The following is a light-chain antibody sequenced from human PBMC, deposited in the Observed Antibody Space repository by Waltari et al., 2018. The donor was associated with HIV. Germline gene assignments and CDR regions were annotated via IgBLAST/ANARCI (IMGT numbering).Light chain of an antibody. J-gene: IGLJ2*01. CDR1: ATAARA. CDR3: QVVDIGGDPSVV. Sequence: YVLPQPPSLSAAPGQPATISRGRNATAARAVYCYQQKPGQAPALVVFDVSARPSGIPERFAGSNFGTTTTAYLTISRVEAGDEADYFCQVVDIGGDPSVVFGGGTKLTVL. CDR2: DVS. V-gene: IGLV3-21*02.